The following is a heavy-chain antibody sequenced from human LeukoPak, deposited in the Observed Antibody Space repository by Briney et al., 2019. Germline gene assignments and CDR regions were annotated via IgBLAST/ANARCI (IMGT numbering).Heavy chain of an antibody. Sequence: ASVKVSCKASGYTFTSYYMHWVRQAPGQGLEWMGIINPSGGSTSYAQKFQGRVTITRDTSTSTVYMELSSLRSEDTAVYYCARGRCSSTSCYHFDYWGQGTLVTVSS. CDR1: GYTFTSYY. CDR3: ARGRCSSTSCYHFDY. D-gene: IGHD2-2*01. J-gene: IGHJ4*02. V-gene: IGHV1-46*01. CDR2: INPSGGST.